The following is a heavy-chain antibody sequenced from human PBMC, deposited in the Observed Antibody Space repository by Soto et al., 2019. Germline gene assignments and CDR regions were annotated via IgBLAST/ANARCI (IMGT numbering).Heavy chain of an antibody. Sequence: ASVKVSCKASGYTFTSYVISWVLQAPGQGLEWMGWISAYNGNTNYAQKLQGRVTMTTDTSTSTAYMELRSLRSDDTAVYYCARTHYYDSSGYYTRYFDYWGQGTLVTVSS. D-gene: IGHD3-22*01. CDR2: ISAYNGNT. V-gene: IGHV1-18*01. CDR1: GYTFTSYV. J-gene: IGHJ4*02. CDR3: ARTHYYDSSGYYTRYFDY.